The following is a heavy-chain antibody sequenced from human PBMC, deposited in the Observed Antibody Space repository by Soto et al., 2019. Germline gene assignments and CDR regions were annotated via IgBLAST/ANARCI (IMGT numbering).Heavy chain of an antibody. V-gene: IGHV3-33*01. CDR3: AIGLHSLFDY. J-gene: IGHJ4*02. D-gene: IGHD2-21*01. CDR2: IWYDGNNK. CDR1: GFTFSTYG. Sequence: QVQLVESGGGVVQPGGSLRLSCAASGFTFSTYGMHWVRQAPGKGLEWVAVIWYDGNNKYYADSVKGRFTISRDNSKNTLYVQMTSLSAEDTAVYYCAIGLHSLFDYWGQGTLVTVSS.